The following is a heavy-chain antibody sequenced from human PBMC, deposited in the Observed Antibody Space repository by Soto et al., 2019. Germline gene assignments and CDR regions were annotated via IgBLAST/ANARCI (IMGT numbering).Heavy chain of an antibody. Sequence: QQQLQESGPGLVKPSETLSLTCTVSGGSISSSYYWGWIRQPPGKGLEWIGSIYYSGSTYYNPSLKSRVTISVDTSKNQFSLKLSSVTAADTAVYYCATVWFGESQHWGQGTLVTVSS. J-gene: IGHJ1*01. CDR3: ATVWFGESQH. CDR1: GGSISSSYY. CDR2: IYYSGST. V-gene: IGHV4-39*01. D-gene: IGHD3-10*01.